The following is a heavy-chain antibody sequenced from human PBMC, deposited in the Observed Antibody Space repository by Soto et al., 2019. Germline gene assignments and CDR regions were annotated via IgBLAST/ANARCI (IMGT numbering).Heavy chain of an antibody. CDR1: GYTFTGYD. CDR3: ARKKTLLRYNWNSAFDP. CDR2: MNPNSGNT. Sequence: ASVKVSCKASGYTFTGYDINWVRQATGQGLEWMGWMNPNSGNTGYAQKFQGRVTMTRNTSISTAYMELSSLRSEDTAVYYCARKKTLLRYNWNSAFDPWGQGTLVTVSS. V-gene: IGHV1-8*01. D-gene: IGHD1-7*01. J-gene: IGHJ5*02.